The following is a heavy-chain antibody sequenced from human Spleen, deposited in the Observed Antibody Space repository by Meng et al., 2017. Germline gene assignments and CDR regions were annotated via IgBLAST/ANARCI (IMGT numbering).Heavy chain of an antibody. J-gene: IGHJ6*02. CDR1: GFTFSSYG. CDR3: ARDSISIVGASYYYYGMDV. Sequence: GESLKISCAASGFTFSSYGMHWVRQAPGKGLEWVAVIWYDGSNKYYADSVKGRFTISRDNSKNTLYLKMNSLRAEDTAVYYCARDSISIVGASYYYYGMDVWGQGTTVTVSS. V-gene: IGHV3-33*01. CDR2: IWYDGSNK. D-gene: IGHD1-26*01.